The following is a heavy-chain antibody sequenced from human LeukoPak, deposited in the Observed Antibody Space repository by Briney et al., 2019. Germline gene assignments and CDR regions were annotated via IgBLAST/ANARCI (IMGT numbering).Heavy chain of an antibody. V-gene: IGHV3-33*01. D-gene: IGHD2-2*01. CDR1: GFTFSSYG. CDR2: IWYDGSNK. Sequence: PGRSLRLSCAASGFTFSSYGMHWVRQAPGKGLEWVAVIWYDGSNKYYADSVKGRFSISRDNAKNTLYLQMNSLRAEDTAVYYCARGKMRYCSSASCLKEPDYWGQGTLVTVSS. J-gene: IGHJ4*02. CDR3: ARGKMRYCSSASCLKEPDY.